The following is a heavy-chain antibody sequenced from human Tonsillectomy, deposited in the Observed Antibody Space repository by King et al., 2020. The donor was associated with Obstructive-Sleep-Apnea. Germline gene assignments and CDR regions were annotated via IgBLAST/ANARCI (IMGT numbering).Heavy chain of an antibody. CDR3: ARSPEARRQTPPSEEFDY. V-gene: IGHV1-46*01. CDR1: GYTFTSYY. Sequence: VQLVESGAEVKKPGASVKVSCKASGYTFTSYYMHWVRQAPGQGLEWMGIINPSGGSTSYAQKFQGRVTMTRDTSTSTVYMELSSLRSEDTAVYYCARSPEARRQTPPSEEFDYWGQGTLVTVSS. CDR2: INPSGGST. J-gene: IGHJ4*02. D-gene: IGHD4-23*01.